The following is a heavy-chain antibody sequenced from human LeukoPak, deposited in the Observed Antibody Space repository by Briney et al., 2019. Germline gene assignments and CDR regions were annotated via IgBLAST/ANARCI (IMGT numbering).Heavy chain of an antibody. CDR2: IYTSGST. J-gene: IGHJ3*02. V-gene: IGHV4-4*07. Sequence: SETLSLTCTVSGGSISSYYWSWIRQPAGKGLEWIGRIYTSGSTNYNPSLKSRVTMSVDTSKNQFSLKLSSVTAADTAVYYCAGIRGYSGYDDAFDIWGQGTMVTVSS. CDR3: AGIRGYSGYDDAFDI. D-gene: IGHD5-12*01. CDR1: GGSISSYY.